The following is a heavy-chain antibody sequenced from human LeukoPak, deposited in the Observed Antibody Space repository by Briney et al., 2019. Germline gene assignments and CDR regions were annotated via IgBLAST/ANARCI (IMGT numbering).Heavy chain of an antibody. CDR3: VRDLQDIVVVPAVGY. CDR2: ISSSGSTI. V-gene: IGHV3-11*01. D-gene: IGHD2-2*01. CDR1: GFTFSDYY. J-gene: IGHJ4*02. Sequence: GGSLRLSCAASGFTFSDYYMSWIRQAPGKGLEWVSYISSSGSTIYYADSVKGRFTISRDNAKNSLYLQMNSLRAEDTAVYYCVRDLQDIVVVPAVGYWGQGTLVTVSS.